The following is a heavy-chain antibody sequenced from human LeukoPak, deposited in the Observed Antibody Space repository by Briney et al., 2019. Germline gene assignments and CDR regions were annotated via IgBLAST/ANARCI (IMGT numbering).Heavy chain of an antibody. CDR1: GYTFTSYY. J-gene: IGHJ4*02. CDR2: INPSGGST. CDR3: ARDKSLAGRLGYCSSTSCYAGGLVDY. V-gene: IGHV1-46*01. Sequence: ASVKVSCKASGYTFTSYYMHWVRQAPGQGLEWMGIINPSGGSTSYAQKFQGRVTMTRDMSKSTVYMELSSLRYEDTAVYYCARDKSLAGRLGYCSSTSCYAGGLVDYWGQGTLVTVPS. D-gene: IGHD2-2*01.